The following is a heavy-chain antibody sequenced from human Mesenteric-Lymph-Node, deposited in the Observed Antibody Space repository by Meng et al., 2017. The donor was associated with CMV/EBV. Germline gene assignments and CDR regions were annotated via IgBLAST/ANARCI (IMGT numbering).Heavy chain of an antibody. CDR1: GFTFSSYA. Sequence: GGSLRLSCAASGFTFSSYAMHWVRQAPGKGLEWVSSISGDDTFIYYADSVKGRFTISRDNAKNSLFLQISSLRVEDTAVYYCARIARISWYFDLWGRGTLVTVSS. J-gene: IGHJ2*01. CDR3: ARIARISWYFDL. V-gene: IGHV3-21*04. CDR2: ISGDDTFI. D-gene: IGHD2-15*01.